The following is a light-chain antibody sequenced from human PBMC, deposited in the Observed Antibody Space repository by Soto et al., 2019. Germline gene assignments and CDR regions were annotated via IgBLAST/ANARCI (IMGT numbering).Light chain of an antibody. V-gene: IGKV1-27*01. CDR1: QGITDY. CDR2: AES. Sequence: DIQMTQSPSSLSASVGDRVTITCRASQGITDYLAWYQQKPGQVPNLLIYAESTLQSGVPSRFSGSGSGTDFTLTITGLQPEDVATYYCQNYNSAPWTFGQGNKVEIK. J-gene: IGKJ1*01. CDR3: QNYNSAPWT.